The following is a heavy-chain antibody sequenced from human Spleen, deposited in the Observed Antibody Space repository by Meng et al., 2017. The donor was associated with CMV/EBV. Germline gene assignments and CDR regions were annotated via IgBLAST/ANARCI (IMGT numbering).Heavy chain of an antibody. CDR1: GGSFRGYY. CDR2: VSHSGNT. CDR3: ARGLSVSALAEHYFDF. Sequence: YGGSFRGYYGRWIRQPPGKGLEWIGEVSHSGNTNYSPSLKSRVTVSIDTTKNQFSLKLSSVTAADTAVYYCARGLSVSALAEHYFDFWGQGTLVTVSS. V-gene: IGHV4-34*01. J-gene: IGHJ4*02. D-gene: IGHD2-21*01.